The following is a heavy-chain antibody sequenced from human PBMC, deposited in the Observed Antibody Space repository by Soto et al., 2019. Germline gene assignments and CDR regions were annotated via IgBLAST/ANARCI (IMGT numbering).Heavy chain of an antibody. CDR1: GVSVSNSNYY. Sequence: PSETLSLTCTVSGVSVSNSNYYWGWIGQSPGKGLEWIGSVYYRGRSYSKSSVKSRVTISVDTSKNQFSLNLNSVTASDTAVYYCVSQRTSVLSQAYFDYWGPGALITVTS. CDR2: VYYRGRS. J-gene: IGHJ4*02. D-gene: IGHD2-8*01. CDR3: VSQRTSVLSQAYFDY. V-gene: IGHV4-39*01.